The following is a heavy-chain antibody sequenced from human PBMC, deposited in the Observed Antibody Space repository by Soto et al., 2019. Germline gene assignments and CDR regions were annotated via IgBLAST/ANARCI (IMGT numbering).Heavy chain of an antibody. CDR3: ARGYIVVEVAASELSVGNYDAFDY. CDR2: VYTSGRT. J-gene: IGHJ4*02. V-gene: IGHV3-53*01. Sequence: GGSLRLSCAASGFTVTNSYMAWVRQAPGKGLEWVSVVYTSGRTYHADSVKGRFTVSRDISTNMFFLQMNKLSAEDMATYYCARGYIVVEVAASELSVGNYDAFDYWGQGTLVTVSS. D-gene: IGHD2-15*01. CDR1: GFTVTNSY.